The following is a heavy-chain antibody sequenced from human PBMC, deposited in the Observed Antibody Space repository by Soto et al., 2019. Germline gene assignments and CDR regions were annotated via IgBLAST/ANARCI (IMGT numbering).Heavy chain of an antibody. CDR3: ARQTTFSSSWYDY. CDR2: IYSSGST. V-gene: IGHV4-4*07. Sequence: SETLPLTCTVSGGSISNYYWTWIRQPAGEGLEWIGRIYSSGSTNYDSSLKSRLTMSVDTSKNQFSLKLTSVTAADTAVYYCARQTTFSSSWYDYWGQGTLVTVSS. CDR1: GGSISNYY. D-gene: IGHD6-13*01. J-gene: IGHJ4*02.